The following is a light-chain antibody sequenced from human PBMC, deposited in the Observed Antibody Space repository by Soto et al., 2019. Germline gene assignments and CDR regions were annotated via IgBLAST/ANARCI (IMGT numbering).Light chain of an antibody. J-gene: IGKJ1*01. V-gene: IGKV3-15*01. CDR2: GAS. Sequence: EILMTQSPATLSVSPGERSTLSCRSSQSVSSNVAWYQQKPGQAPRLLIYGASNRATGIPARFSGSGSGTDFSLTITSLQSEDFAVYYCQQYNDWPPRTSGQGTKVDIK. CDR1: QSVSSN. CDR3: QQYNDWPPRT.